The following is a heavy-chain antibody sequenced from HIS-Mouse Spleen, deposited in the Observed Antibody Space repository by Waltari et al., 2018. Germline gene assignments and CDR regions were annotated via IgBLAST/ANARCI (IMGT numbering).Heavy chain of an antibody. CDR2: IYYSGST. Sequence: QLQLQESGPGLVKPSETLSLTCTVSGGSISSSSYYWGWIRQPPGKGLGWIGSIYYSGSTYSQPSLKSRVTISVDTSKNQFSLKLSSVTAADTAVYYCAREIPYSSSWYDWYFDLWGRGTLVTVSS. J-gene: IGHJ2*01. CDR3: AREIPYSSSWYDWYFDL. D-gene: IGHD6-13*01. V-gene: IGHV4-39*07. CDR1: GGSISSSSYY.